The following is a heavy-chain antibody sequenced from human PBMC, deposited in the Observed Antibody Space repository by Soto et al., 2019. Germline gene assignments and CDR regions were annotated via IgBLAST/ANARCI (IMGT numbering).Heavy chain of an antibody. CDR3: ASTITMVPHSFDF. Sequence: KASETLSLTCTVSGGSISSGDHYWSWLRQPPGKGLEWIGYIYYSGSAYYNPSLKSRVTISVDGSKNQFSLKLSSVTAADTAVYYCASTITMVPHSFDFWGPGTAVTVSS. J-gene: IGHJ3*01. D-gene: IGHD3-10*01. CDR2: IYYSGSA. V-gene: IGHV4-30-4*01. CDR1: GGSISSGDHY.